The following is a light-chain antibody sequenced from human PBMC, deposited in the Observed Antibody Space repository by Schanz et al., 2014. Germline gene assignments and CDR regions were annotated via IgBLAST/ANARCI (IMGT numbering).Light chain of an antibody. CDR3: CSYAGSTNLGV. Sequence: QSALTQPASVSGSPGQSITISCTGTSSDVGSYNLVSWYQQHPGKAPKLMIYEVSKRPSGVSTRFSGSKSGNTASLTISGLQAEDEADYYCCSYAGSTNLGVFGGGTNLTV. CDR1: SSDVGSYNL. J-gene: IGLJ2*01. CDR2: EVS. V-gene: IGLV2-23*02.